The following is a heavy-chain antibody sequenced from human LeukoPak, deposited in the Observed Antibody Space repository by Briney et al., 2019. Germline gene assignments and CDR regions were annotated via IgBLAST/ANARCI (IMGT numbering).Heavy chain of an antibody. V-gene: IGHV3-23*01. CDR1: GFTFSSYA. Sequence: GGSLRLSCAASGFTFSSYAMSWVRQAPGKGLEWVSAISGSGGSTYYADSVKGRFTISRDNSKNTLYLQMNSLRAEDTAVYYCATQFGEFLYYFDYWGQGTLVTVSS. J-gene: IGHJ4*02. CDR3: ATQFGEFLYYFDY. D-gene: IGHD3-10*01. CDR2: ISGSGGST.